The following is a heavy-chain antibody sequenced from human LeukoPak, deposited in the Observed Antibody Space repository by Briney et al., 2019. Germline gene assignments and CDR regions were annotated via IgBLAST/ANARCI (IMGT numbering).Heavy chain of an antibody. CDR3: ARDRRYFDTGGLGGPEY. J-gene: IGHJ4*02. Sequence: GGSLRLSCAASGFPFSTYTMNWVRQAPGGGLEWVSSISSSGSYIYYTDSVKGRFTISRDNAKNSLYLQMNNLRAEDTAVYYCARDRRYFDTGGLGGPEYWGQGTLVTVSS. CDR2: ISSSGSYI. V-gene: IGHV3-21*01. CDR1: GFPFSTYT. D-gene: IGHD2-8*02.